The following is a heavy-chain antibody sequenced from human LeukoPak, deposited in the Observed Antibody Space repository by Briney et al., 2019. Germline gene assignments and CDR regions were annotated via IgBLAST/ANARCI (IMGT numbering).Heavy chain of an antibody. CDR2: IIPIFGTA. D-gene: IGHD2-2*01. CDR3: ARFLLDCSSTSCYDSNQNWFDP. Sequence: SVKVSCKASGGXFSSYAMSWVRQAPGQGLEWMGGIIPIFGTANYAQKFQGRVTITADESTSTAYMELSSLRSEDTAVYYCARFLLDCSSTSCYDSNQNWFDPWGQGTLVTVSS. CDR1: GGXFSSYA. J-gene: IGHJ5*02. V-gene: IGHV1-69*13.